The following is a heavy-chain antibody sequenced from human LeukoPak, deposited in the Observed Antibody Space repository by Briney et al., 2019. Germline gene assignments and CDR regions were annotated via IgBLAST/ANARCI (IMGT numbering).Heavy chain of an antibody. CDR3: AKGAYDYIEIGYFVS. V-gene: IGHV3-23*01. J-gene: IGHJ4*02. Sequence: GGSLRLSCAASGFTSTNYAMNWVRQAPGKGLEWVSVLIGSSGSTDYADSVKGRFTISRDNSKNTLFLQMNSLRAEDTAIYYCAKGAYDYIEIGYFVSWGQGTLVTVSS. CDR1: GFTSTNYA. CDR2: LIGSSGST. D-gene: IGHD5-12*01.